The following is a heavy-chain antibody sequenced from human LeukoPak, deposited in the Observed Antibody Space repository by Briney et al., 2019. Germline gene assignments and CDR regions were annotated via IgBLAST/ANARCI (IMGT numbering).Heavy chain of an antibody. V-gene: IGHV4-30-2*01. D-gene: IGHD3-22*01. Sequence: SETLSLTCTVSGDSISSYSWSWIRQPPGKGLEWIGYIYHSGSTYYNPSLKSRVTISVDRSKNQFSLKLSSVTAADTAVYYCASGSDYYDSSGIRYYYYGMDVWGQGTTVTVSS. CDR1: GDSISSYS. J-gene: IGHJ6*02. CDR2: IYHSGST. CDR3: ASGSDYYDSSGIRYYYYGMDV.